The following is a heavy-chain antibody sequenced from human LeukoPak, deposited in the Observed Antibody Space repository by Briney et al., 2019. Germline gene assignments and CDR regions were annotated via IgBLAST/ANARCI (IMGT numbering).Heavy chain of an antibody. CDR1: GYTFTGYY. Sequence: ASVKVSCKASGYTFTGYYIHWVRQAPGQGLQWTGWINPNSGFAHYPQNFQGRLTMTRDTSISTVYMELSRPRSDDTAVYYCARGQQWLEAFDYWGLGTLVTVSS. V-gene: IGHV1-2*02. J-gene: IGHJ4*02. CDR3: ARGQQWLEAFDY. D-gene: IGHD6-19*01. CDR2: INPNSGFA.